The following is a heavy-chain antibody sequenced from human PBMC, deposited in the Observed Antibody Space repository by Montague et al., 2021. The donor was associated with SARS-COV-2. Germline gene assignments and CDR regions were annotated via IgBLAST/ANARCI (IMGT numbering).Heavy chain of an antibody. J-gene: IGHJ6*03. CDR2: INHSGST. CDR1: GGSFSGYY. V-gene: IGHV4-34*01. CDR3: ARARQDVVVPTLGIGEYYCYYYLDV. Sequence: SETLSLTCAVYGGSFSGYYWSWIRQPPGKGLEWIGEINHSGSTNYNPSLKSRVTISVDTSKNQFSLKLSSVTAADTAVYYCARARQDVVVPTLGIGEYYCYYYLDVWGKGTTVTVSS. D-gene: IGHD2-2*01.